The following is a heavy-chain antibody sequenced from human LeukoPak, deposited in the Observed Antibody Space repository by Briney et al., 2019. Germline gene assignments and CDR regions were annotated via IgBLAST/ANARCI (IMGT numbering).Heavy chain of an antibody. CDR2: IIPIFGTA. V-gene: IGHV1-69*13. CDR3: ASHSSSWYRPTLVYFDP. J-gene: IGHJ5*02. D-gene: IGHD6-13*01. Sequence: GASVKVSCKASGGTFSSYAISWVRQAPGQGLEWMGGIIPIFGTANYAQKFQGRVTITADESTSTAYMELSSLRSEDTAVYYCASHSSSWYRPTLVYFDPWGQGTLVTVSS. CDR1: GGTFSSYA.